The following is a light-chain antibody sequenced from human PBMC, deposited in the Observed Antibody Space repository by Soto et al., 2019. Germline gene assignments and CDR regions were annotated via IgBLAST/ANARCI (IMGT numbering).Light chain of an antibody. CDR1: SSDVGSYNL. CDR2: EGS. Sequence: QCALTQPASVCGSPGQSITISCTRTSSDVGSYNLVSWYQQHPGKAPKLMIYEGSKRPSGVSNRFSGSKSGNTASLTISGLQAEDEADYYCCSYAGSSTYVFGTGTKLTVL. CDR3: CSYAGSSTYV. V-gene: IGLV2-23*01. J-gene: IGLJ1*01.